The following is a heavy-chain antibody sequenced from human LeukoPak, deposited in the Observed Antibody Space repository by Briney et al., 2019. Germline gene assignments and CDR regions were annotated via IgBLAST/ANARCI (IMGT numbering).Heavy chain of an antibody. CDR1: GGSISSGGYY. D-gene: IGHD2-21*02. J-gene: IGHJ6*02. CDR3: AREVVVTEDYYYHGMDV. V-gene: IGHV4-31*03. Sequence: SETLSLTCTVSGGSISSGGYYWSWIRQHPGKGLEWIGYIYYSGSTYYNPSLKSRVTISVDTSKNQFSLKLSSVTAADTAVYYCAREVVVTEDYYYHGMDVWGQGTTVTVSS. CDR2: IYYSGST.